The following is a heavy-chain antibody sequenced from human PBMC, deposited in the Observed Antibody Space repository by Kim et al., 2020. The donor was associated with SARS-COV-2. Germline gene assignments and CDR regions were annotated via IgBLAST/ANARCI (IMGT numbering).Heavy chain of an antibody. J-gene: IGHJ3*01. CDR2: INPNSGGT. CDR3: ARDYDFWSGYPFP. Sequence: ASVKVSCKASGYTFTGYYMHWVRQAPGQGLEWMGWINPNSGGTNYAQKFQGRVTMTRDTSISTAYMELSRLRSDDTAVYYCARDYDFWSGYPFPWGQGTMVTVSS. CDR1: GYTFTGYY. V-gene: IGHV1-2*02. D-gene: IGHD3-3*01.